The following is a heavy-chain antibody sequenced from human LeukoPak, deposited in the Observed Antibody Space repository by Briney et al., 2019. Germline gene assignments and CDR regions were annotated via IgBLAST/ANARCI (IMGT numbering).Heavy chain of an antibody. CDR3: ARGIAAAGMPLDY. CDR1: GFTVSSNY. CDR2: IYSGGST. Sequence: GGSLRLSCAASGFTVSSNYMSWVRQAPGKGLEWVSVIYSGGSTYYADSVKGRFTISRDNSKNTLYLQMNSLRAEDTAVYYCARGIAAAGMPLDYWGQGTLVTVSS. V-gene: IGHV3-66*01. J-gene: IGHJ4*02. D-gene: IGHD6-13*01.